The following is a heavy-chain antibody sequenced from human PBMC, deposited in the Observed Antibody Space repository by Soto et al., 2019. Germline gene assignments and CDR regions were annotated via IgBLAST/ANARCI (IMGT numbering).Heavy chain of an antibody. J-gene: IGHJ6*04. V-gene: IGHV5-51*01. CDR1: GYSFTSYW. D-gene: IGHD3-22*01. CDR2: IYPGDSDT. Sequence: GESLKISCKGSGYSFTSYWIGWVRQMPGKGLEWMGIIYPGDSDTRYSPSFQGQVTISADKSISTAYLQWSSLKASDTAMYYCARRTYYYDGSGYSPNYYYYYGMDVWGKGTRFTVPS. CDR3: ARRTYYYDGSGYSPNYYYYYGMDV.